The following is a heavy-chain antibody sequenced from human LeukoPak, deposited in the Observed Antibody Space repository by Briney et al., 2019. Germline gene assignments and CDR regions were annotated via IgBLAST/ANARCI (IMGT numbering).Heavy chain of an antibody. J-gene: IGHJ6*03. Sequence: SGTLSLTCAVSGGSISGSNWWSWVRQAPGKGLEWIGEIYHSGSTNYNPSLKSRVTISVDKSKNQFSLKLSSVTAADTAVYYCTRVFKAYSSSWSLRYYFYMDVWGKGTTVTISS. CDR3: TRVFKAYSSSWSLRYYFYMDV. CDR2: IYHSGST. D-gene: IGHD6-13*01. V-gene: IGHV4-4*02. CDR1: GGSISGSNW.